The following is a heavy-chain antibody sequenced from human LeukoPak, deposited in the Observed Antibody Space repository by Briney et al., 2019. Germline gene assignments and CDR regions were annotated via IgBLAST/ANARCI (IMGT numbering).Heavy chain of an antibody. V-gene: IGHV4-61*03. J-gene: IGHJ4*02. CDR1: GGSISSRTYY. CDR2: IYYSGST. Sequence: SETLSLTCTVSGGSISSRTYYWTWIRQPPGKGLEWIGYIYYSGSTKYNPSFKSRVTISVDSSKNHFSLKLSSVTAADTAVYYCARVVAATHFDYWGQGTLVIVSS. CDR3: ARVVAATHFDY. D-gene: IGHD2-15*01.